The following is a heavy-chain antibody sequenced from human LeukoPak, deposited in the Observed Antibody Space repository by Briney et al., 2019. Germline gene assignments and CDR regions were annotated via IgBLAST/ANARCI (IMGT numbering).Heavy chain of an antibody. CDR3: ARAQYGESGAFDI. D-gene: IGHD2-8*01. CDR2: MNPNSGNT. CDR1: GYTFTSYD. V-gene: IGHV1-8*03. Sequence: GASVKVSCKASGYTFTSYDINWVRQSTGQGLEWMGWMNPNSGNTGYAQKFQGRVTITRNTSISTAYMELSSLRSEDTAVYYCARAQYGESGAFDIWGQGTMVTVSS. J-gene: IGHJ3*02.